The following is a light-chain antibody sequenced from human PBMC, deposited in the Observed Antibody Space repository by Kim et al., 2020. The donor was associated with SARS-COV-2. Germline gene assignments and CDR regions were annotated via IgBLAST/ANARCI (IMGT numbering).Light chain of an antibody. CDR1: SSNIGAGYD. CDR3: QSYDSSLCGSGV. V-gene: IGLV1-40*01. J-gene: IGLJ3*02. Sequence: QSVLTQPPSVSGAPWQRVTISCTGSSSNIGAGYDVHWYQQLPGTAPKLLIYGNSNRPSGVPDRFSGSKSGTSASLAITGLQAEDEADYYCQSYDSSLCGSGVFGGGTQLTV. CDR2: GNS.